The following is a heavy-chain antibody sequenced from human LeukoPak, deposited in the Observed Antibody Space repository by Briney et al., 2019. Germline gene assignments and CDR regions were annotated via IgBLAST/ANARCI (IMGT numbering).Heavy chain of an antibody. CDR1: GFTFSSHA. J-gene: IGHJ4*02. CDR3: ARDAIRYFSYLSYFDY. D-gene: IGHD3-9*01. CDR2: TSYDGSQK. Sequence: GGSLRLSCAASGFTFSSHAMHWVRQAPGEGLEWVAVTSYDGSQKYFAESVRGRFTVSRDNSKNTLYLQMDSLRAGDPAVYSCARDAIRYFSYLSYFDYWGQGTLVTVPS. V-gene: IGHV3-30*04.